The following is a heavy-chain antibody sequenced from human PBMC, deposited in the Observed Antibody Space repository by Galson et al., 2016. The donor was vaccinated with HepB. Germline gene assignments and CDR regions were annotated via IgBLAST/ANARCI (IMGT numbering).Heavy chain of an antibody. D-gene: IGHD2-2*01. CDR2: IRTSDITSGPDT. CDR3: AKDVRYCSYTSRQVCQFEY. Sequence: SLRLSCAASGFTFKTHAMSWVRQTPGKGLAWVSIIRTSDITSGPDTYHAASVKGRFTISRDNSKNTLDLEMNSLRPEDTAMYYCAKDVRYCSYTSRQVCQFEYWGQGTLVTVSS. CDR1: GFTFKTHA. J-gene: IGHJ4*02. V-gene: IGHV3-23*01.